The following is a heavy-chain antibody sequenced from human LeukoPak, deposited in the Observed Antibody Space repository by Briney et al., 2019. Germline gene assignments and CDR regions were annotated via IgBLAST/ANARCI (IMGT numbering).Heavy chain of an antibody. Sequence: SETLSLTCAVSGGSISSGGYSWSWIRQPPGKGLEWIGIIYHSGSTYYNPSLKSRVTISVDTSKNQFSLKLSSVTAADTAVYYCARALYCSGGSCFPRNAFDIWGQGTMVTVSS. CDR2: IYHSGST. CDR1: GGSISSGGYS. J-gene: IGHJ3*02. D-gene: IGHD2-15*01. V-gene: IGHV4-30-2*03. CDR3: ARALYCSGGSCFPRNAFDI.